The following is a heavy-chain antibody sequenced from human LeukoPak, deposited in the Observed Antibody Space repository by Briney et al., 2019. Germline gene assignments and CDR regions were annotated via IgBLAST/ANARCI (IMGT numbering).Heavy chain of an antibody. J-gene: IGHJ4*02. CDR3: ARANFLYCSSSTCLFDY. V-gene: IGHV1-2*02. Sequence: ASVKVSCKASGYTFTGYYMHWVRQAPGQGFEWMGLINPNDGDTNYAQKFQGRVTMTRDTSISTAHMEVSRLRSDDTAVYYCARANFLYCSSSTCLFDYWGQGTLVTVSS. CDR2: INPNDGDT. D-gene: IGHD2-2*01. CDR1: GYTFTGYY.